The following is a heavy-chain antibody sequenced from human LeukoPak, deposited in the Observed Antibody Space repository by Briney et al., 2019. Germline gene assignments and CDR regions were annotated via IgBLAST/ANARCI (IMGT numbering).Heavy chain of an antibody. CDR3: ARVANSGYGRNDLSFDY. J-gene: IGHJ4*02. CDR2: MNPNTGNT. Sequence: ASVKVSCKASGYTFTSHDSHWVRQATGQGLEWMGWMNPNTGNTGYAQKFQGRVTLTRNTAISAAYMELSSLTSADTAVYYCARVANSGYGRNDLSFDYWGQGTLVTVSS. CDR1: GYTFTSHD. D-gene: IGHD5-12*01. V-gene: IGHV1-8*01.